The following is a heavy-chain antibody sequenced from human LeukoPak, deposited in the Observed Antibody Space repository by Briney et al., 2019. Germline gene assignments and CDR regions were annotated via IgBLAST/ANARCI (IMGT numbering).Heavy chain of an antibody. CDR3: ARVGEYGSGSYLLY. CDR1: GYTFSGYY. J-gene: IGHJ4*02. D-gene: IGHD3-10*01. Sequence: ASVKVSCKASGYTFSGYYMHWVRQAPGQGLEWMGWINPNSGGTNYAQKFQGRVTMTRDTSISTAYMELSRLTPDDTAVYYCARVGEYGSGSYLLYWGQGTLVTVSS. V-gene: IGHV1-2*02. CDR2: INPNSGGT.